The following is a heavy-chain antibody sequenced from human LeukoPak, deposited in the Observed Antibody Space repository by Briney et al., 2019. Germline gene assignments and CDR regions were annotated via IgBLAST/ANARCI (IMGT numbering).Heavy chain of an antibody. D-gene: IGHD1-26*01. J-gene: IGHJ4*02. CDR2: IHHSGNT. CDR1: GGSISSSNW. V-gene: IGHV4-4*02. CDR3: ASTSWELPDY. Sequence: SETLSLTCGVSGGSISSSNWWNWVRQPPGKGLEWIGEIHHSGNTNYNPSLKSRVTISVDKSKNQFSLKLSSVTAADTAVYYCASTSWELPDYWGQGTLVTVSS.